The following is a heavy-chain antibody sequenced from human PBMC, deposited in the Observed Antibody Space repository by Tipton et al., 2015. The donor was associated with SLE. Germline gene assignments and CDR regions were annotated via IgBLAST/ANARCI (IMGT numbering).Heavy chain of an antibody. D-gene: IGHD3-16*01. CDR3: AGLELRYAGMDV. CDR2: LSGDKTLI. J-gene: IGHJ6*02. Sequence: GSLRLSCVASGFTFSTYELTWVRQAPGKGLEWIAHLSGDKTLINYADSVKGRFTISRDNAKNSLFLQMNSLRDKDTGVYYCAGLELRYAGMDVWGQGTTVTVSS. CDR1: GFTFSTYE. V-gene: IGHV3-48*03.